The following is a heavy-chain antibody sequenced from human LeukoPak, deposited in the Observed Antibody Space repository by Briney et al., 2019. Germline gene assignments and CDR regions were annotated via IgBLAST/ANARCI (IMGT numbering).Heavy chain of an antibody. V-gene: IGHV3-23*01. CDR1: GFTVSSNY. CDR2: ISGSASST. D-gene: IGHD2/OR15-2a*01. J-gene: IGHJ4*02. CDR3: AKDWLLSV. Sequence: PGGSPRLSCAASGFTVSSNYMSWVRQAPGKGLEWVSAISGSASSTYHADSVKGRFTISRDNSKNTLYLQMNSLRADDPAVYYCAKDWLLSVWGQGTLVTVSS.